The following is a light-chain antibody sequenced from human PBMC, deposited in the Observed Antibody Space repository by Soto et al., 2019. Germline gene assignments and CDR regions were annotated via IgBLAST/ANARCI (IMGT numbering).Light chain of an antibody. CDR1: SSDVGAYNY. CDR2: EVS. CDR3: SSYTSSRTLV. V-gene: IGLV2-14*01. Sequence: QSVLTQPASVSGSPGQSITISCTGTSSDVGAYNYVSWYQQHPGKAPKLMIYEVSNWPSGVSHRFSGSKSDNTASLTISGLQTDDEADYYCSSYTSSRTLVFGTGTKVTVL. J-gene: IGLJ1*01.